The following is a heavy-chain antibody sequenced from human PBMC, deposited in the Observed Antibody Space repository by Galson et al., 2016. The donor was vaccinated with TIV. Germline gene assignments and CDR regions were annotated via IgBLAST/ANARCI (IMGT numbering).Heavy chain of an antibody. CDR3: ARDRVVDATYYFHYYGMDV. J-gene: IGHJ6*02. D-gene: IGHD2-15*01. CDR2: ISDGGKT. V-gene: IGHV3-66*02. CDR1: GLSVSINY. Sequence: SLRLSCAASGLSVSINYMTWVRQAPGKGLEWVSLISDGGKTYYSDSVKGRFTISRDNSKNTLYLQMNRLRVEDTAVYYCARDRVVDATYYFHYYGMDVWGHGTAVTVSS.